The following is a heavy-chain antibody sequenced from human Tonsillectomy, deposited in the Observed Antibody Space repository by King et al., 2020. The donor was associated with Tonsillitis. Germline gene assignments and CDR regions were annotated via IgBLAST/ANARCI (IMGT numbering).Heavy chain of an antibody. J-gene: IGHJ1*01. V-gene: IGHV4-59*01. Sequence: HVQLQESGPGLVKPSETLSLTCAVSGGSIRNSYWTWIRQPPGKGLEWIGNVHFSGSTNYNPSHKSRVIISMDTSKNQFSLNLSSVTAADTAVYYCARGSFYDSEACFQHWGQGTLIAVSS. CDR2: VHFSGST. D-gene: IGHD3-22*01. CDR3: ARGSFYDSEACFQH. CDR1: GGSIRNSY.